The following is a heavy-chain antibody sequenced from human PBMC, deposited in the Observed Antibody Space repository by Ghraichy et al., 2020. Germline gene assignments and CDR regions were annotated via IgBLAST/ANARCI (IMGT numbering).Heavy chain of an antibody. CDR3: ARGRYSSSPVVGYYYYYYYMDV. CDR2: INHSGST. CDR1: GGSFSGYY. V-gene: IGHV4-34*01. Sequence: SETLSLTCAVYGGSFSGYYWSWIRQPPGKGLEWIGEINHSGSTNYNPSLKSRVTISVDTSKNQFSLKLSSVTAADTAVYYCARGRYSSSPVVGYYYYYYYMDVWGKGTTVTVSS. D-gene: IGHD6-6*01. J-gene: IGHJ6*03.